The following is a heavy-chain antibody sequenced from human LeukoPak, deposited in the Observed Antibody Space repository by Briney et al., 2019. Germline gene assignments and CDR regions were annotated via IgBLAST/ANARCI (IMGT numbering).Heavy chain of an antibody. V-gene: IGHV1-2*02. CDR2: INPNSGGT. D-gene: IGHD3-22*01. CDR1: GYTFTGYY. J-gene: IGHJ4*02. Sequence: ASVKVSCKASGYTFTGYYMHWVRQAPGQGLEWMGWINPNSGGTNYAQKFQGRVTMTRDTSISTAYMELSRLRSDDTAVYYCGREYYDSSGPDYWGQGTLVTVSS. CDR3: GREYYDSSGPDY.